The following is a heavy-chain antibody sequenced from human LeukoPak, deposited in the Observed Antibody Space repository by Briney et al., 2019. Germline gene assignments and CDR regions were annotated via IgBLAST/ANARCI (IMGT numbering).Heavy chain of an antibody. CDR1: GFTFNNYA. V-gene: IGHV3-23*01. Sequence: GRSLRLSCAASGFTFNNYAMSWVRQAPGKGLEWVSVISGSGPTTYYADSVKGRFTISRDNSKNTLYLQMNSLRAEDTAVYYCARVDYGGNSDLAFDIWGQGTMVTVSS. D-gene: IGHD4-23*01. CDR2: ISGSGPTT. CDR3: ARVDYGGNSDLAFDI. J-gene: IGHJ3*02.